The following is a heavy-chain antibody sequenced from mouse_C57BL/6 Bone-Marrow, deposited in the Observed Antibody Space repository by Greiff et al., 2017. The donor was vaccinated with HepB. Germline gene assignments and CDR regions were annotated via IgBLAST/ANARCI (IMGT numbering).Heavy chain of an antibody. J-gene: IGHJ1*03. CDR2: ISYSGST. CDR1: GYSITSGYD. V-gene: IGHV3-1*01. D-gene: IGHD1-1*01. CDR3: ARAGYYGSKRDWYFDV. Sequence: EVQGVESGPGMVKPSQSLSLTCTVTGYSITSGYDWHWIRHFPGNKLEWMGYISYSGSTNYNPSLKSRISITHDTSKNHFFLKLNSVTTEDTATYYCARAGYYGSKRDWYFDVWGTGTTVTVSS.